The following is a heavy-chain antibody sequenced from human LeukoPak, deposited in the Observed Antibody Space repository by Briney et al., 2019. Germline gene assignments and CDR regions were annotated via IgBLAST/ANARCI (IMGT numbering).Heavy chain of an antibody. V-gene: IGHV3-23*01. CDR1: GFTVSSNY. J-gene: IGHJ6*02. D-gene: IGHD3-3*01. Sequence: PGGSLRLSCEASGFTVSSNYMSWVRQAPGKGLEWVSVISGSGGSTYYADSVKGRFTISRDNSKNTLYLQMNSLRAEDTAVYYCAKAYDFWSGYSKGGSDYYYYGMDVWGQGTTVTVSS. CDR3: AKAYDFWSGYSKGGSDYYYYGMDV. CDR2: ISGSGGST.